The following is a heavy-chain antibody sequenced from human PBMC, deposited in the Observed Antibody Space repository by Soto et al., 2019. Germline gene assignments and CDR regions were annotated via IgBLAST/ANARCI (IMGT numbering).Heavy chain of an antibody. CDR3: ARGGLIAAAVFDY. CDR2: IWYDGSNK. J-gene: IGHJ4*02. Sequence: QVQLVESGGGVVQPGRSLRLSCAASGFTFSSYGMHWVRQAPGKGLEWVAVIWYDGSNKYYADSVKGRFTISRDNSKNTLYLQMNSLRAEDTAVYYCARGGLIAAAVFDYWGQGTLVTVSS. D-gene: IGHD6-13*01. V-gene: IGHV3-33*01. CDR1: GFTFSSYG.